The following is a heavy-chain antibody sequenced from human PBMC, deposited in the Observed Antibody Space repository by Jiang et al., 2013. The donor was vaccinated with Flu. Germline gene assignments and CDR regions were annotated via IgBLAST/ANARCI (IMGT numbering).Heavy chain of an antibody. J-gene: IGHJ4*02. D-gene: IGHD6-19*01. Sequence: SGAEVKKPGASVKVSCKASGYTFTGYYMHWVRQAPGQGLEWMGWINPNSGGTNYAQKFQGRVTMTRDTSISTAYMELSRLRSDDTAVYYCARDILSSGRWGDFDYWGQGTLVTVSS. CDR3: ARDILSSGRWGDFDY. CDR2: INPNSGGT. V-gene: IGHV1-2*02. CDR1: GYTFTGYY.